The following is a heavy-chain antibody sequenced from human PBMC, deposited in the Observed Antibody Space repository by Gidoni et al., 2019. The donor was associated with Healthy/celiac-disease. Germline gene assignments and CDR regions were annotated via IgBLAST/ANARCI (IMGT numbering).Heavy chain of an antibody. J-gene: IGHJ4*02. CDR2: IIPSLGIA. V-gene: IGHV1-69*08. CDR3: ARDEGGSYITSFDY. Sequence: QVQLVQSGAEVKKPGSSVKVSCKASGGTFSSYTISWVRHAPGQGLAWLGRIIPSLGIANYAQKFQGRVTITADKSTSTAYMELISLRSEDPAVSYCARDEGGSYITSFDYWGQGTLVTVSS. CDR1: GGTFSSYT. D-gene: IGHD1-26*01.